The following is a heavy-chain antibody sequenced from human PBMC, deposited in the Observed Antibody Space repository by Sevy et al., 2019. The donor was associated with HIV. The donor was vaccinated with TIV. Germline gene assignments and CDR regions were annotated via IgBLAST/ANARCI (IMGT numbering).Heavy chain of an antibody. Sequence: GESLKISCAASGLSFSNAWMAWVRQAPGKGLEWVGRIRSETGGGTTDFAAFAKGKFTISRDDPKNTLYLQMNSLKTEDTAVYYCAIEHRRDGMIVVPFEKWGLGTLVTVSS. D-gene: IGHD3-22*01. CDR1: GLSFSNAW. J-gene: IGHJ4*02. CDR2: IRSETGGGTT. CDR3: AIEHRRDGMIVVPFEK. V-gene: IGHV3-15*01.